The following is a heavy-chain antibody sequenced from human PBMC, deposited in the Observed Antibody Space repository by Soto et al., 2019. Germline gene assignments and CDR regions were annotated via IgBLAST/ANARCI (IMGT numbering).Heavy chain of an antibody. Sequence: GASVKVSCKASGYTFTSYGISWVRQAPGQGLEWKGWISAYNGKKNYAQKLQGKDTMTTDTSTSTDNKERRSLRSDDTAVYYCARVLLWFGEFENWFDPWGQGTLVTVS. CDR2: ISAYNGKK. CDR1: GYTFTSYG. D-gene: IGHD3-10*01. CDR3: ARVLLWFGEFENWFDP. V-gene: IGHV1-18*01. J-gene: IGHJ5*02.